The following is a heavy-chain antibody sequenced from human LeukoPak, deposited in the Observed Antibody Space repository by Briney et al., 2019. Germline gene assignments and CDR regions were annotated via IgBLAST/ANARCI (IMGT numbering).Heavy chain of an antibody. CDR3: ADFGSGY. Sequence: GGSLRLSCAASGFTFINSWMHWVRQAPGKGLVWVSRINKDGSRTWYADSVKGRFTISRDNAKNTLSLQMNSLRAEDTAVYYCADFGSGYWGQGTLVTVSS. CDR1: GFTFINSW. D-gene: IGHD3-10*01. V-gene: IGHV3-74*01. CDR2: INKDGSRT. J-gene: IGHJ4*02.